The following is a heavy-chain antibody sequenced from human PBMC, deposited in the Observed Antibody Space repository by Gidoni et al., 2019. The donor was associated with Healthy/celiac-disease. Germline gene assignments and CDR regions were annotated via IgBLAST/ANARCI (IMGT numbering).Heavy chain of an antibody. D-gene: IGHD3-3*01. J-gene: IGHJ4*02. CDR2: IKSKTDGGTT. CDR1: GFTFSNAW. Sequence: EVQLVESGGGLVKPGGSLRLSCAASGFTFSNAWMSWVRQAPGKGLEWVGRIKSKTDGGTTDYAAPVKGRFTISRDDSKNTLYLQMNSLKTEDTAVYYCTTATRITIFGVVIRGVDYWGQGTLVTVSS. V-gene: IGHV3-15*01. CDR3: TTATRITIFGVVIRGVDY.